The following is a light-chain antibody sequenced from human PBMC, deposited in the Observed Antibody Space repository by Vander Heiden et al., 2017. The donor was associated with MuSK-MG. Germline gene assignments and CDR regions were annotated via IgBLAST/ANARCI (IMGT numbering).Light chain of an antibody. Sequence: IVLTQSPGTLSLSPGERATLSCGASQSVYSSYLAWYQQKPGQAPRLLIYGASRRATGIPDRFSGSGSGTDFTLTISRLEPEDFVVYFCQQDGNSPYTFGRGTKLEIK. CDR2: GAS. CDR1: QSVYSSY. CDR3: QQDGNSPYT. J-gene: IGKJ2*01. V-gene: IGKV3-20*01.